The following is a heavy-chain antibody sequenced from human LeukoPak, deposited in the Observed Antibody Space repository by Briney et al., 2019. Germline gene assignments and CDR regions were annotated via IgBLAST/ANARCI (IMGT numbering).Heavy chain of an antibody. D-gene: IGHD3-16*01. CDR1: GGSMRNYY. CDR2: IHYSGST. V-gene: IGHV4-59*01. J-gene: IGHJ3*02. CDR3: ARSAWGYAFDI. Sequence: SETLSLTCSVSGGSMRNYYWSWIWQPPGKGLEWIGYIHYSGSTNYNPSLKSRVTTSLDTSKNQFSLELSSVTAADTAMYYCARSAWGYAFDIWGQGTMVTVSS.